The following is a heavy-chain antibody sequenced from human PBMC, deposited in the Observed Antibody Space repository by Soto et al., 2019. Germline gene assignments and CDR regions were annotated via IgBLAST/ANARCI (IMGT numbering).Heavy chain of an antibody. Sequence: HPGGSLRLSCRASGLAFGNYAMNWVRQVPGRGLEWVAGVSTNGRSTYYADSVRGRFTISSDNSKLTVYLQMNSLRAEDSAVYYCAKDRAFNYFCRMDVWGHGTTVTVSS. D-gene: IGHD3-3*02. CDR2: VSTNGRST. CDR3: AKDRAFNYFCRMDV. J-gene: IGHJ6*02. V-gene: IGHV3-23*01. CDR1: GLAFGNYA.